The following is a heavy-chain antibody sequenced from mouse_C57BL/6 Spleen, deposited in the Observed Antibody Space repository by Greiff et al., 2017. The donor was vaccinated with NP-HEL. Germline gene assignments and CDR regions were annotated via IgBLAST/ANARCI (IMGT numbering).Heavy chain of an antibody. CDR1: GFTFSDYY. D-gene: IGHD1-1*02. J-gene: IGHJ4*01. CDR2: INYDGSST. V-gene: IGHV5-16*01. Sequence: EVHLVESEGGLVQPGSSMKLSCTASGFTFSDYYMAWVRQVPEKGLEWVANINYDGSSTYYLDSLKSRFIISRDNAKNILYLQMSSLKSEDTATYYCARAYYVYAMDYWGQGTSVTVSS. CDR3: ARAYYVYAMDY.